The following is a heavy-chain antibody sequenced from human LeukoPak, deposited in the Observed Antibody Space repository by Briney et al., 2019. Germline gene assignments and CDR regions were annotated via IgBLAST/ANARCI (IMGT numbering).Heavy chain of an antibody. CDR2: INWNGGST. J-gene: IGHJ4*02. V-gene: IGHV3-20*04. CDR1: GFTFDDYG. Sequence: GGSLRLSCAASGFTFDDYGMSWVRQAPGKGLEWVSGINWNGGSTGYADSVKGRFTISRDNAKNSLYLQMNSLRAEDTALYYCAREQGGSYLGVHFDYWGQGTLVTVSS. CDR3: AREQGGSYLGVHFDY. D-gene: IGHD1-26*01.